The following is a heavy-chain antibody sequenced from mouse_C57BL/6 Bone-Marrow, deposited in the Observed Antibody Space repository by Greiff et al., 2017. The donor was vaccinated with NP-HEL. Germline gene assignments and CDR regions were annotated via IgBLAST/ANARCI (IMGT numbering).Heavy chain of an antibody. CDR3: AREGITTPWFAY. CDR1: GFTFSDYG. CDR2: ISRGSSTI. Sequence: EVKVVESGGGLVKPGGSLKLSCAASGFTFSDYGMHWVRQAPEKGLEWVAYISRGSSTIYYADTVKGRFTITRANAKNTLFLQMTSLRSEDTAMYYCAREGITTPWFAYWGQGTLVTVSA. J-gene: IGHJ3*01. D-gene: IGHD1-1*01. V-gene: IGHV5-17*01.